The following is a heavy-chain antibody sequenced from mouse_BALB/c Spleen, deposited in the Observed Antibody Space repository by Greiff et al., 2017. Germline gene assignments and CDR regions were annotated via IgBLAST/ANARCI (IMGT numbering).Heavy chain of an antibody. CDR1: GYSINSDYA. CDR3: ARGDY. V-gene: IGHV3-2*02. CDR2: ISYSGST. Sequence: VQLKESGPGLVKPSQSLSLTCTVTGYSINSDYAWNWIRQFPGNKLEWMGYISYSGSTSYNPSLKSRISITRDTSKNQFFLQLNSVTTEDTATYYCARGDYWGQGTTLTVSS. J-gene: IGHJ2*01.